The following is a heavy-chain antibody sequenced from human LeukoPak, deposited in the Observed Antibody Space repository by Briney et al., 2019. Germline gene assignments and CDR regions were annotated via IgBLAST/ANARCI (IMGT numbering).Heavy chain of an antibody. CDR1: GGSISTYY. J-gene: IGHJ3*02. CDR2: IYYSGST. Sequence: SETLSLTCTVSGGSISTYYWSWIRQPPGKGLEWIGYIYYSGSTNYNPSLKSRVTISVDTSKNQFSLKLSSVTAADTAVYYCASSVVVGSHDAFDIWGQGTMVTVSS. V-gene: IGHV4-59*01. D-gene: IGHD3-22*01. CDR3: ASSVVVGSHDAFDI.